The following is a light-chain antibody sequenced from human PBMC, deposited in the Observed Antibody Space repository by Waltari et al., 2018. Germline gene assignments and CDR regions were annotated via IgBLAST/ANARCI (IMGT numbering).Light chain of an antibody. J-gene: IGKJ4*01. CDR1: QSVSTS. CDR2: DAS. CDR3: QQHGKWPLS. V-gene: IGKV3-11*01. Sequence: EIELTQSPATLSLSPGERATLSCRASQSVSTSLAWYQQKPGQAPRHLIHDASNRATGTPARFSGSGSGTDFTLTIGSLEPEDFAVYYCQQHGKWPLSFGGGTKVEI.